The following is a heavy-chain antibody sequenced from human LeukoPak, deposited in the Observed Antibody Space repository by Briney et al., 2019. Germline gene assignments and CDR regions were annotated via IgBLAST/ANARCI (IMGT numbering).Heavy chain of an antibody. CDR1: GYTFTGCY. Sequence: GASVKVSGKASGYTFTGCYMHLVRQAPGQGLEWMGWINPNSGGTNYAQKFQGRVTMTRDTSISTAYMELSRLRSDDTAVYYCARDLPAVAGFDYWGQGTLVTVSS. D-gene: IGHD6-19*01. J-gene: IGHJ4*02. V-gene: IGHV1-2*02. CDR3: ARDLPAVAGFDY. CDR2: INPNSGGT.